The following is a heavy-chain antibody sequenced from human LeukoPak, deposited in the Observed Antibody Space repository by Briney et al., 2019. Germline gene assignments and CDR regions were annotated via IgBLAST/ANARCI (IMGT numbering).Heavy chain of an antibody. CDR1: GYTLTELS. CDR3: ARDLGYSYGLPSNYYYYYGMDV. Sequence: ASVKVSCKVSGYTLTELSMHWVRQAPGQGLEWMGIINPSGGSTSYAQKFQGRVTMTRDTSTSTVYMELSSLRSEDTAVYYCARDLGYSYGLPSNYYYYYGMDVWGQGTTVTVSS. CDR2: INPSGGST. V-gene: IGHV1-46*01. D-gene: IGHD5-18*01. J-gene: IGHJ6*02.